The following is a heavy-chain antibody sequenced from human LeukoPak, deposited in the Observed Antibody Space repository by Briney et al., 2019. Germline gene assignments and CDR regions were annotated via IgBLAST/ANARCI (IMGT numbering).Heavy chain of an antibody. CDR2: IKQGGSQK. V-gene: IGHV3-7*01. Sequence: GGSLRLSCAASGFTFSSYSMNWVRQAPGKGLEWVANIKQGGSQKYYVDSVKGRFTISRDNANNLLYLQMNSLRAEDTAVYYCARESFAARWDWGQGTLVTVSS. J-gene: IGHJ4*02. CDR3: ARESFAARWD. D-gene: IGHD6-6*01. CDR1: GFTFSSYS.